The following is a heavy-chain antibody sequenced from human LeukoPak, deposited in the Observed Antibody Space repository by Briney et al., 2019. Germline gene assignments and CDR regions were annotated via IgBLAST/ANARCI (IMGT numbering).Heavy chain of an antibody. V-gene: IGHV1-69*13. J-gene: IGHJ6*02. CDR2: IIPIFGTA. CDR1: GGTFSSYA. D-gene: IGHD3-3*01. CDR3: ASTATIFGVFYGMDV. Sequence: ASVKVSCKASGGTFSSYAISWVRQAPGQGLEWMGGIIPIFGTANYAQKFQGRVTITADESTSTAYMELSSLRSEDTAVYYCASTATIFGVFYGMDVWGQGTTVTVSS.